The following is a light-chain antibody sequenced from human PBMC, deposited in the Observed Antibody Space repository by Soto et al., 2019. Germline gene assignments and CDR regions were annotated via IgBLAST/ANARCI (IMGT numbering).Light chain of an antibody. CDR2: GAS. CDR3: QHYRNLWT. Sequence: EIHFTKPPCTRCFSQGQRSTLSCMTSQSVSNNYLAWYQQKPGQAPRLLIYGASSRATGVPDRFSGSGSGTDFTLSSSRLETVDFAVYYCQHYRNLWTLGQGTKVDIK. CDR1: QSVSNNY. V-gene: IGKV3-20*01. J-gene: IGKJ1*01.